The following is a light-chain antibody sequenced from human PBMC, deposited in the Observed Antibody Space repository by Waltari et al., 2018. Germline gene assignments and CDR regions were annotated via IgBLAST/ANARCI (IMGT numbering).Light chain of an antibody. CDR3: QEYYSPPIT. Sequence: DIVMTQSPDSLAVSLGERASINCKSSQSVLYSSNNKNYLAWYQQKPGQPPKLLISWATTRESGVPDRLSGSGSETDCTLTLSSLRAEDVAVYYCQEYYSPPITFGQGTRLDIK. CDR2: WAT. J-gene: IGKJ5*01. V-gene: IGKV4-1*01. CDR1: QSVLYSSNNKNY.